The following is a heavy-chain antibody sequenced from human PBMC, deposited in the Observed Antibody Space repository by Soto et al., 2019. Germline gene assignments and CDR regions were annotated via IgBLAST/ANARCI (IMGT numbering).Heavy chain of an antibody. CDR3: XXXXXXXXNPHLDYYYYGMDV. Sequence: QVQLVQSGAEVKKPGASVMLSCKASGYNFSRYYFHWVRQGPGQGLEWMGIISPTGGGRTTYAPSFQGSVPMTRDTSTSTVYMELSSLRSEDTAXXYCXXXXXXXXNPHLDYYYYGMDVWGQGTTV. CDR1: GYNFSRYY. CDR2: ISPTGGGRT. V-gene: IGHV1-46*01. J-gene: IGHJ6*02.